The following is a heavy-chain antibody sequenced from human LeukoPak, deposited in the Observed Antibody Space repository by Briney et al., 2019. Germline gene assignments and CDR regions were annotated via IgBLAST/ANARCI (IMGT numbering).Heavy chain of an antibody. D-gene: IGHD3-16*01. Sequence: KPSATLSLTCAVYGWSFSGYMCSWSRQPPGKGLKAFGESSQSGSASSNPSLKGRVTISGDTSKNKFSLKLNSLTAEDTTVNYCAKGSVGDSLGHWGQGTLVTVFS. J-gene: IGHJ4*02. CDR3: AKGSVGDSLGH. V-gene: IGHV4-34*01. CDR2: SSQSGSA. CDR1: GWSFSGYM.